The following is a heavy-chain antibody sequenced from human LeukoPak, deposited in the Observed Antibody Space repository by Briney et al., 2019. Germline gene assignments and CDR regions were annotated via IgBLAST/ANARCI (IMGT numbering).Heavy chain of an antibody. D-gene: IGHD5-12*01. CDR3: ARAGVLRRGYSGYDNAFDI. V-gene: IGHV1-69*05. Sequence: SVKVSCKASGGTFSSYATSWVRQAPGQGLEWMGRIIPIFGTANYAQKFQGRVTITTDESTSTAYMELSSLRSEDTAVYYCARAGVLRRGYSGYDNAFDIWGQGTMVTVSS. J-gene: IGHJ3*02. CDR1: GGTFSSYA. CDR2: IIPIFGTA.